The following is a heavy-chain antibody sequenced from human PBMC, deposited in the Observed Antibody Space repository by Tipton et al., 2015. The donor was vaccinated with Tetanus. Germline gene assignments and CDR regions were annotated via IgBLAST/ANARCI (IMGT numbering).Heavy chain of an antibody. J-gene: IGHJ4*02. CDR3: ARLGVVATIPVLGYFDY. CDR1: GGSFSGYY. V-gene: IGHV4-34*01. D-gene: IGHD5-12*01. CDR2: IYYSGST. Sequence: TLSLTCAVYGGSFSGYYWSWIRQPPGKGLEWIGSIYYSGSTYYNPSLKSRVTISVDTSKNQFSLKLSSVTAADTAVYYCARLGVVATIPVLGYFDYWGQGTLFTVSS.